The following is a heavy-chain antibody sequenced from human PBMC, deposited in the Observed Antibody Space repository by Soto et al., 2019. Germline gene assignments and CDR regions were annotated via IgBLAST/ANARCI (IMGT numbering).Heavy chain of an antibody. CDR2: IDPSDSYT. Sequence: PGESLKISCKGSGYSFTSYWITWVRQMXGKGLEWMGRIDPSDSYTNYSPSFQGHVTISADKSISTAYLQWSSLKASDTAMYYCARLAMASRRGYYGMDVWGQGTTVTVSS. CDR3: ARLAMASRRGYYGMDV. D-gene: IGHD3-16*01. J-gene: IGHJ6*02. V-gene: IGHV5-10-1*01. CDR1: GYSFTSYW.